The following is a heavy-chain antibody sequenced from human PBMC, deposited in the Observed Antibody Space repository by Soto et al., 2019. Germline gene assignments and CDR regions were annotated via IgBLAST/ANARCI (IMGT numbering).Heavy chain of an antibody. J-gene: IGHJ3*02. CDR1: GDSIRNSYY. CDR3: AIPRDVYSTSGAFDI. CDR2: IYYSGIT. V-gene: IGHV4-59*12. D-gene: IGHD2-2*01. Sequence: SETLSLTCTVSGDSIRNSYYWNWIRQPPGKGLDWIGYIYYSGITYYNPSLKSRVTMSVDPSKNQFSLTLTSVTATDTAVYYCAIPRDVYSTSGAFDIWGQGTMVTGSS.